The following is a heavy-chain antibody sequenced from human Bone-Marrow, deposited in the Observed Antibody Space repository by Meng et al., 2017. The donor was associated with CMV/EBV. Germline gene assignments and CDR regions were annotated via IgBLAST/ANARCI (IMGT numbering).Heavy chain of an antibody. V-gene: IGHV1-24*01. J-gene: IGHJ6*02. Sequence: ASVKVSCKASGYTFTSYYMHWVRQAPGKGLEWMGGFDPEDGETIYAQKFQGRVTMTEDTSTDTAYMELSSLRSEDTAVYYCATFPSGYAYYYYGMDVWAQGTTVTVPS. CDR1: GYTFTSYY. D-gene: IGHD3-3*01. CDR2: FDPEDGET. CDR3: ATFPSGYAYYYYGMDV.